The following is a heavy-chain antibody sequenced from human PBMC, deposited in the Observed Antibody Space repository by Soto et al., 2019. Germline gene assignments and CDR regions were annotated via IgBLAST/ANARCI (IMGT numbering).Heavy chain of an antibody. Sequence: EVQLAESGGGLAQPGGSLRLSCAASGFTLSGYAMDWVRQAPGKGLEYVSGISSNGVGTYYANSVQGRFTISRDNSKNTVYLQMSSLRPEDMAVYYCARRARPYFYYMDVWGKGTTVSVS. CDR2: ISSNGVGT. J-gene: IGHJ6*03. V-gene: IGHV3-64*01. CDR3: ARRARPYFYYMDV. CDR1: GFTLSGYA. D-gene: IGHD6-6*01.